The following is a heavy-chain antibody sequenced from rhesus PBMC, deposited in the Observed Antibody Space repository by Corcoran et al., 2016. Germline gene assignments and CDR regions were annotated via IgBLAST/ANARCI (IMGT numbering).Heavy chain of an antibody. V-gene: IGHV4-165*02. J-gene: IGHJ4*01. Sequence: QVQLQESGPGLVKPSETLSLTCAVSGGSIRGYFWHWIRHPHGKGLEWIGYIGGSSGSTYYNPYLKRRVTISTDTSKNQFSLKLSSVTAADTAVYYWARIGPVSSYQHLFDYWGQGVLVTVSS. CDR3: ARIGPVSSYQHLFDY. CDR1: GGSIRGYF. D-gene: IGHD6-43*01. CDR2: IGGSSGST.